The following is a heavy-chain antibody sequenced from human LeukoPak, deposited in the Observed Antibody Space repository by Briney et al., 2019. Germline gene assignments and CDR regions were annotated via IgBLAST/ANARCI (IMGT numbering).Heavy chain of an antibody. Sequence: GGSLRLSCAVSGFTFSNYNMNWVRQAPGKGLEWVSSISGSSYYIYYVDSVKGRFTISRDNAKNSLYLQMNSLRAEDTAVYYCAELGITMIGGVWGKGTTVTISS. V-gene: IGHV3-21*01. CDR1: GFTFSNYN. J-gene: IGHJ6*04. D-gene: IGHD3-10*02. CDR2: ISGSSYYI. CDR3: AELGITMIGGV.